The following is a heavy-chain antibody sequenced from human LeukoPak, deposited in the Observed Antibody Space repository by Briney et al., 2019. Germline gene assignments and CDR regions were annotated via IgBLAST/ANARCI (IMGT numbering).Heavy chain of an antibody. V-gene: IGHV3-30*19. CDR3: ARDLSTYYCIDY. Sequence: GGSLRLSCAASGFTFSSYGMHWVRQAPGKGLEWVAVIWYDGSNKYYADSVKARFTISRDNSKNTLYLQMNSLRTEDTAVYYCARDLSTYYCIDYWGQGTLVTVSS. J-gene: IGHJ4*02. CDR1: GFTFSSYG. D-gene: IGHD2-15*01. CDR2: IWYDGSNK.